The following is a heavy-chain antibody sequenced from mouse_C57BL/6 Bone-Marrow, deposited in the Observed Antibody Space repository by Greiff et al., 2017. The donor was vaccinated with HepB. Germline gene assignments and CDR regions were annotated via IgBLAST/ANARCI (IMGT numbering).Heavy chain of an antibody. CDR3: AREGYDGYYFAWFAY. D-gene: IGHD2-3*01. Sequence: VQLQQSGTELVKPGASVKLSCKASGYTFTSYWMHWVKQRPGQGLEWIGNINPSNGGTNYNEKFKSKATLTVDKSSSTAYMQLSSLTSEDSAVYYCAREGYDGYYFAWFAYWGQGTLVTVSA. V-gene: IGHV1-53*01. CDR1: GYTFTSYW. J-gene: IGHJ3*01. CDR2: INPSNGGT.